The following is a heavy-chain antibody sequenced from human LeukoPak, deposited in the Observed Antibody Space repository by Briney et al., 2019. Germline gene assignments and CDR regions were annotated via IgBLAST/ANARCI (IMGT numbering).Heavy chain of an antibody. Sequence: ASVKVSCKXSGYTFTGYYMHWVRQTPGQGLEWMGRINPNSGGTNYSQKFQGRVTMTRDTSISTAYMELSRLRSDDTAVYYCARVPPRGSGSYNLFDYWGQGTLVTVSS. J-gene: IGHJ4*02. V-gene: IGHV1-2*06. D-gene: IGHD1-26*01. CDR2: INPNSGGT. CDR1: GYTFTGYY. CDR3: ARVPPRGSGSYNLFDY.